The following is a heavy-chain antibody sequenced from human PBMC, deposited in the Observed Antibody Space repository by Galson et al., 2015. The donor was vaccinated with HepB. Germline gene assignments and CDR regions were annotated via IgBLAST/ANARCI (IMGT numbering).Heavy chain of an antibody. D-gene: IGHD5-18*01. CDR3: AKSDTAMARGFDY. V-gene: IGHV3-30*18. CDR1: GFTFSSYG. J-gene: IGHJ4*02. Sequence: SLRLSCAASGFTFSSYGMHWVRQAPGKGLEWVAVISYDGSNKYYADSVKGRFTISRDNSKNTLYLQMNSLRAEDTAVYYCAKSDTAMARGFDYWGQGTLVTVSS. CDR2: ISYDGSNK.